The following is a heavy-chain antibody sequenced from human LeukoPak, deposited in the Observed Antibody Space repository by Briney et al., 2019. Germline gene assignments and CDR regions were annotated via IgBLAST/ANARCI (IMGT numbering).Heavy chain of an antibody. Sequence: PSQTLSLTCTVSGGSISSGSYYWSWIRQPPGKGLEWIGYIYYSGSTNYNPSLKSRVTISVDTSKNQFSLKLSSVTAADTAVYYCARILGTDAFDIWGQGTMVTVSS. CDR2: IYYSGST. D-gene: IGHD1-1*01. CDR1: GGSISSGSYY. J-gene: IGHJ3*02. V-gene: IGHV4-61*01. CDR3: ARILGTDAFDI.